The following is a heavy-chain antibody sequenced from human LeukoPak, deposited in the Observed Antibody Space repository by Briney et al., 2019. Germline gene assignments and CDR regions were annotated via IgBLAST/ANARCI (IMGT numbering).Heavy chain of an antibody. V-gene: IGHV4-34*01. CDR2: INHSGST. D-gene: IGHD2-2*01. Sequence: PSEALSLTCAVYGGSFSGYYWSWIRQPPGKGLEWIGEINHSGSTNYNPSLKSRVTISVDTSKNQFSLKLSSVTAADTAVYYCARVGDIVVVPAATRFGPWGQGTLVTVSS. CDR3: ARVGDIVVVPAATRFGP. CDR1: GGSFSGYY. J-gene: IGHJ5*02.